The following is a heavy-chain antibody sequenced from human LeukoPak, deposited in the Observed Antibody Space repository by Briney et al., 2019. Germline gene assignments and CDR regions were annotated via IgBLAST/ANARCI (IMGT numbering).Heavy chain of an antibody. J-gene: IGHJ6*02. CDR3: ARVNSSSWYVYYYYGMDV. CDR1: GGSISSYY. D-gene: IGHD6-13*01. Sequence: SETLSLTCTVSGGSISSYYWSWIRQPLGKGLEWIGYIYYSGSTNYNPSLKSRVTISVDTSKNQFSLKLSSVTAADTAVYYCARVNSSSWYVYYYYGMDVWGQGTTVTVSS. CDR2: IYYSGST. V-gene: IGHV4-59*01.